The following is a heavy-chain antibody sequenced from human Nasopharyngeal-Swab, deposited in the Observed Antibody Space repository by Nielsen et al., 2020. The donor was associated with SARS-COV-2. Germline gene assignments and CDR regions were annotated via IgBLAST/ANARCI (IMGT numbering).Heavy chain of an antibody. CDR1: GVTFSSYW. CDR2: ISTDGSST. V-gene: IGHV3-74*01. J-gene: IGHJ6*02. D-gene: IGHD6-13*01. CDR3: ARGWGSSWLYHYAMDV. Sequence: GESLKISCAASGVTFSSYWMHWVRQAPGKGLVGVSRISTDGSSTNYADSVKGRFTISRDNAKKTLFLQMNSLRGEDTAVYYCARGWGSSWLYHYAMDVWGQGTTVTVSS.